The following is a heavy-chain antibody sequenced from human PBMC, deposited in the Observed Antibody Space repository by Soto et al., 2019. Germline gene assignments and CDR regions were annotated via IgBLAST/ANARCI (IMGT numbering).Heavy chain of an antibody. J-gene: IGHJ6*01. CDR3: ARDTPKGTPPGEFYYDFCSGKPRPDYYYYGRDV. D-gene: IGHD3-3*01. V-gene: IGHV1-69*13. CDR2: IIPIFGTA. CDR1: GGTFSSYA. Sequence: ASVKVSCKASGGTFSSYAISWVRQAPGQGLEWMGGIIPIFGTANYAQKFQGRVTITADESTSTAYMELSSLRSEDTAVYYCARDTPKGTPPGEFYYDFCSGKPRPDYYYYGRDVWGQGTTVTVSS.